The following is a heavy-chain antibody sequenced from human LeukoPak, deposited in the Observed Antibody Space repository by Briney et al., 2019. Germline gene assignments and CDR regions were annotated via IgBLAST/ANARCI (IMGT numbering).Heavy chain of an antibody. J-gene: IGHJ4*02. CDR3: ARALVVVTEDLGY. Sequence: ASVKVSCKASGYTFTSYDINWVRQATGQGLEWMGWMNPNSGNTGYAQKFQGRVTMTRNTSISTAYMELSSLRSEDTAVYYCARALVVVTEDLGYGGQGTLVTVSS. D-gene: IGHD2-21*02. V-gene: IGHV1-8*01. CDR2: MNPNSGNT. CDR1: GYTFTSYD.